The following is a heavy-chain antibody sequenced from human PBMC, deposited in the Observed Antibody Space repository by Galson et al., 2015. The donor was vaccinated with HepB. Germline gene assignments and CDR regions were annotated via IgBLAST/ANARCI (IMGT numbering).Heavy chain of an antibody. CDR3: ARDSRLVVAAGTFMYFDY. CDR2: ISCDGSNK. Sequence: SLRLSCAASGFTFSSYAMHWVRQAPGKGLEWVAVISCDGSNKYYADSVKGRFTISRDNSKNTLYLQMNSLRAEDTAVYYCARDSRLVVAAGTFMYFDYWGQGTLVTVSS. J-gene: IGHJ4*02. V-gene: IGHV3-30*04. D-gene: IGHD6-13*01. CDR1: GFTFSSYA.